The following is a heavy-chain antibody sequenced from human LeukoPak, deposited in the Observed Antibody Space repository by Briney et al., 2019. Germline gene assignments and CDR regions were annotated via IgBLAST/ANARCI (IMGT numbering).Heavy chain of an antibody. Sequence: PSETLSLTCAVYGGSFSGYYWSWIRQPPGKGLEWIGEINHSGSTNYNPSLKSRVTISVDTSKNQFSLKLSSVTAADTAVYYCASGRGSFDPWGQGTLATVSS. CDR2: INHSGST. CDR3: ASGRGSFDP. V-gene: IGHV4-34*01. CDR1: GGSFSGYY. J-gene: IGHJ5*02.